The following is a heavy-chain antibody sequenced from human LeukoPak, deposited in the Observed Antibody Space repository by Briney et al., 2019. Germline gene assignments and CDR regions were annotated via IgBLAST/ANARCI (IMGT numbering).Heavy chain of an antibody. D-gene: IGHD2-2*02. Sequence: HAGGSLRISCTASGFTFRNFAMTWVRQAPGKGLEWLSTIGGSDGTTDYADSVKGRFTISRENAKNSLYLQMNSLRAEDTAVYYCARVCTSCYTGYAFDIWGQGTMVTVSS. V-gene: IGHV3-23*01. CDR1: GFTFRNFA. CDR2: IGGSDGTT. CDR3: ARVCTSCYTGYAFDI. J-gene: IGHJ3*02.